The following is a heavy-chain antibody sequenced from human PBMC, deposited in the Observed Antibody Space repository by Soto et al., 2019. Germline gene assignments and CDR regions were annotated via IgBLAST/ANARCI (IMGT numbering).Heavy chain of an antibody. J-gene: IGHJ4*02. CDR3: XXXVYYYGSGSYPFDY. Sequence: EVQLVETGGGLIQPGGSLRLSCAASGFTVSSNYMSWVRQAPGKGLEWVSVIYSGGSTYYADSVKGRFTISRDNSKNTLYLQMNSLRAEDTAVYYXXXXVYYYGSGSYPFDYWGQGTLVTVSS. CDR1: GFTVSSNY. CDR2: IYSGGST. D-gene: IGHD3-10*01. V-gene: IGHV3-53*02.